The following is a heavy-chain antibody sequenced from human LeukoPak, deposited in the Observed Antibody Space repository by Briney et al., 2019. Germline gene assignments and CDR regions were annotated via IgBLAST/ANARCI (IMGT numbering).Heavy chain of an antibody. J-gene: IGHJ4*02. V-gene: IGHV4-59*01. CDR1: GGSINRYY. CDR2: IYYSGRT. CDR3: ARGGGVSIEIDY. D-gene: IGHD2-21*01. Sequence: SETLSLTCSVSGGSINRYYWSWIRQPPGKELEWLGYIYYSGRTNYNPSLKSRVTMSVDTSKSQFSLRLNSVTAEDTAVYFCARGGGVSIEIDYWGQGILVTVSS.